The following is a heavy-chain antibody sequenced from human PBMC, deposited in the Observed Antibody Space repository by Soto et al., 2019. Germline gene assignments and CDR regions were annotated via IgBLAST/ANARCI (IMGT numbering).Heavy chain of an antibody. J-gene: IGHJ4*02. CDR1: GFTFSSYA. CDR2: ISYDGSNK. V-gene: IGHV3-30-3*01. D-gene: IGHD1-26*01. CDR3: ARARAGAPHY. Sequence: GGSLRLSCAASGFTFSSYAMHWVRQAPGKGLEWVAVISYDGSNKYYADSVKGRFTISRDNSKNTLYLQMNSLRAEDTAVYYCARARAGAPHYWGQGTLVTVSS.